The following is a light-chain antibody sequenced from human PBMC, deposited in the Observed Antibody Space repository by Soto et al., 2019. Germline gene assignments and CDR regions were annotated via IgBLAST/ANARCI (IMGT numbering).Light chain of an antibody. V-gene: IGKV1-5*03. J-gene: IGKJ1*01. Sequence: DIQMTQSPSALSASVGDRVTITCRASQNIHYCLEWYQQKPGKDPKLLIYQASTLESGVPARFSGSGSGTEFTLTISSLQPDDFATYYCQQYNSVSQTFGPGTRVEIK. CDR1: QNIHYC. CDR3: QQYNSVSQT. CDR2: QAS.